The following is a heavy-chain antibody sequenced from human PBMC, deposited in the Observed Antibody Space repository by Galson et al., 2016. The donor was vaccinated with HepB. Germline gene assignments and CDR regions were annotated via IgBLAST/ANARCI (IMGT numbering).Heavy chain of an antibody. CDR2: INAHSGDT. D-gene: IGHD2/OR15-2a*01. Sequence: SVKVSCKASGYSFSGYYVHWVRQAPGQGLVWLGWINAHSGDTKYSQRFQGRVTMTRDTSISTAYMELSSLTSDDTAVYYCTRARTGFLQYWGQGTLVTVSS. V-gene: IGHV1-2*02. J-gene: IGHJ4*02. CDR3: TRARTGFLQY. CDR1: GYSFSGYY.